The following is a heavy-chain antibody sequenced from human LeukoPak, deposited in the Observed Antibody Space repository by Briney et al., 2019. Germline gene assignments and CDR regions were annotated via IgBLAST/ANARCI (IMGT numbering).Heavy chain of an antibody. V-gene: IGHV1-46*01. D-gene: IGHD2-15*01. CDR3: ARDPGGVAAHYYYYGMDV. CDR2: INPSGGST. J-gene: IGHJ6*02. CDR1: GYTFTSYY. Sequence: GASVKVSCKASGYTFTSYYMHWVRQAPGQGLEWMGIINPSGGSTSYAQKFQGRVTMTRDTSTSTVYMELSSLRSEDTAVYYCARDPGGVAAHYYYYGMDVWGQGTTVTVSS.